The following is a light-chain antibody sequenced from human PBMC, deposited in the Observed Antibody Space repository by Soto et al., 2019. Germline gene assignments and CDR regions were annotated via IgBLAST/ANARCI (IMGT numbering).Light chain of an antibody. CDR2: GAS. CDR1: QSVSNNY. J-gene: IGKJ1*01. V-gene: IGKV3-20*01. Sequence: EIVLTQSPGTLSLSPGERATLSCRASQSVSNNYLAWYQQKPGQAPRLLIYGASNRATGIPDRFGGSGSGTDFTLTISRLEPEDFAVYYCQQYGSSGTFGQGTRWISN. CDR3: QQYGSSGT.